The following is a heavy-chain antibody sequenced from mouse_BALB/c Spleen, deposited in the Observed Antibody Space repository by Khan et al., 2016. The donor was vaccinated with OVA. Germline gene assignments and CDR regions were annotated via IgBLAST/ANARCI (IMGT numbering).Heavy chain of an antibody. CDR2: INPSNGRT. V-gene: IGHV1S81*02. Sequence: QVHLQQPGAELVNPGASVNLSCKASGYTLTSYWMHWVKQRPGQGLEWIGEINPSNGRTNYNEKFKSKATLTVDKSSSTAYMQLSSPTSEDSAVYYCARLLINFDYWGQGTTLTVSS. CDR3: ARLLINFDY. CDR1: GYTLTSYW. J-gene: IGHJ2*01. D-gene: IGHD2-1*01.